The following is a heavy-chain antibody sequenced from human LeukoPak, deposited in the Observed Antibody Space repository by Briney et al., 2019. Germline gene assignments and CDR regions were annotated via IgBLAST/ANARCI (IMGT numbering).Heavy chain of an antibody. CDR2: INPNSGVT. D-gene: IGHD2-15*01. CDR1: GYTFTGYY. V-gene: IGHV1-2*02. CDR3: ERQADNNWFDS. Sequence: GASVKVSCKASGYTFTGYYMHWVRQAPGQGLEWMGWINPNSGVTKYAQKFQGRVTMTRDTSIRTDYLELNRLSSDDSAVFYCERQADNNWFDSWGQGTLVTVSS. J-gene: IGHJ5*01.